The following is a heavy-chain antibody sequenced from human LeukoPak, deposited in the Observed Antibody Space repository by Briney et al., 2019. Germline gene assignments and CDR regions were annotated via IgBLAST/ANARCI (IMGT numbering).Heavy chain of an antibody. V-gene: IGHV1-2*02. CDR3: ARSVPKYCSSTSCRNWFDP. J-gene: IGHJ5*02. Sequence: ASVKVSCKASGYTFTGYYMHWVRQAPGQGLEWMGWINPNSGGTNYAQKFQGRVTMTRDTSISTAYMELSRLRSDDTAVYYCARSVPKYCSSTSCRNWFDPWGQGTLVTVSS. D-gene: IGHD2-2*01. CDR2: INPNSGGT. CDR1: GYTFTGYY.